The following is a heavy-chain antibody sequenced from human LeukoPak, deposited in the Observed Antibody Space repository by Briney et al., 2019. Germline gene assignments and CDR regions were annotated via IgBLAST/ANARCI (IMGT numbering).Heavy chain of an antibody. CDR1: GGTFSSYA. Sequence: SVKVSCKASGGTFSSYAISGVRQAPGQGLEWMGRIIPILGIANYAQKFQGRVTITADKSTSTAYMELSSLRSEDTAVYYCARGLFMQVTRVALAMATVLDAFDICGQGTMVTVSS. J-gene: IGHJ3*02. D-gene: IGHD5-24*01. CDR2: IIPILGIA. CDR3: ARGLFMQVTRVALAMATVLDAFDI. V-gene: IGHV1-69*04.